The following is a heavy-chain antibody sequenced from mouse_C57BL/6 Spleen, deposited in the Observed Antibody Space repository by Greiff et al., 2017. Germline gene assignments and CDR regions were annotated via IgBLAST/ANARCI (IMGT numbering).Heavy chain of an antibody. V-gene: IGHV1-4*01. CDR3: ARNYYGSSYRYFDV. Sequence: VQLQQSGAELARPGASVKMSCKASGYTFTSYTMHWVNQRPGQGLEWIGYINPSRGYTKYNQKFKDKATLTADKSSSTAYMQLSSLTSEDSAVYYCARNYYGSSYRYFDVWGTGTTVTVSS. J-gene: IGHJ1*03. D-gene: IGHD1-1*01. CDR1: GYTFTSYT. CDR2: INPSRGYT.